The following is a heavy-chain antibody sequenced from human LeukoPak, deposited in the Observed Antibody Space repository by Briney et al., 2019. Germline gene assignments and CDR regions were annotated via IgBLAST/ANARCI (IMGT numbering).Heavy chain of an antibody. CDR2: IIPIFGTA. Sequence: ASVKVSCKASGGTFSSYAISWVRQAPGQGLEWMGGIIPIFGTANYAQKFQGRVTITADESTSTAYMELCSLRSEDTAVYYCARSIRGYYYMDVWGKGTTVTISS. D-gene: IGHD3-10*01. J-gene: IGHJ6*03. CDR3: ARSIRGYYYMDV. CDR1: GGTFSSYA. V-gene: IGHV1-69*13.